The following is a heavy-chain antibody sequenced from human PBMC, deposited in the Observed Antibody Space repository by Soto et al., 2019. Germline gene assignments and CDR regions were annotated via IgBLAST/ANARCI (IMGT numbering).Heavy chain of an antibody. Sequence: GGSLRLSCAASGFTFSNAWMNWVRQAPGKGLEWVGRIKSKTDGGTTDYAAPVKGRFTISRDDSKNTLYLQMNSLKTEDTAVYYCTTIYGADVSYYYYGMDVWGQGTTVTVSS. V-gene: IGHV3-15*07. CDR3: TTIYGADVSYYYYGMDV. CDR1: GFTFSNAW. J-gene: IGHJ6*02. D-gene: IGHD4-17*01. CDR2: IKSKTDGGTT.